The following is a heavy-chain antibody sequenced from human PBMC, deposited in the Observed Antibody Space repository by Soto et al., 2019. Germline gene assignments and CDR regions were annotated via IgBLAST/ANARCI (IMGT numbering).Heavy chain of an antibody. D-gene: IGHD3-22*01. CDR2: IDPSDSQT. J-gene: IGHJ4*02. V-gene: IGHV5-10-1*01. CDR1: GYSFAGYG. Sequence: EFLKISFKGAGYSFAGYGITWVRQKPGKGLEWMGRIDPSDSQTYYSPSFRGHVTISVTKSITTVFLQWSSLRASDTAMYYCARQIYDSDTGPNFQYYFDSWGQGTPVTVSS. CDR3: ARQIYDSDTGPNFQYYFDS.